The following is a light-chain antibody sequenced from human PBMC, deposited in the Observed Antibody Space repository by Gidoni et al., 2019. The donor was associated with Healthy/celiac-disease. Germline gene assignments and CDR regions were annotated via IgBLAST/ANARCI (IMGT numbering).Light chain of an antibody. CDR3: CSYAGSSTPYV. CDR1: SSDVGSYNL. CDR2: EVS. J-gene: IGLJ1*01. V-gene: IGLV2-23*02. Sequence: SALTQPAYVSGSPGQSITIPCTGTSSDVGSYNLVSWYQQHPGKAPKLMIYEVSKRPSGVSNRFSGSKSGNTASLTISGLQAEDEADYYCCSYAGSSTPYVFGTGTKVTVL.